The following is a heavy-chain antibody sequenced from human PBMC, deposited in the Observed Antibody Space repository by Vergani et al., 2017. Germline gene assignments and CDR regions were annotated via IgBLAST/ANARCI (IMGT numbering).Heavy chain of an antibody. D-gene: IGHD3-22*01. V-gene: IGHV3-9*01. J-gene: IGHJ4*02. CDR1: GFTFDDYA. Sequence: EVQLVESGGGLVQPGRSLRLSCAASGFTFDDYAMHWVRQAPGKGLEWVSGISWNSGSTGYADSVKGRFTISRDNAKNSLYLQMNSLRAEDTALYYCAKDMSDYYDRSGAFDYWGQGTLVTVSS. CDR2: ISWNSGST. CDR3: AKDMSDYYDRSGAFDY.